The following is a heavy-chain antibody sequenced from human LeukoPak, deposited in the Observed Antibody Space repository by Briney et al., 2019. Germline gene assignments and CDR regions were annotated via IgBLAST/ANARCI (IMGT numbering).Heavy chain of an antibody. D-gene: IGHD6-13*01. J-gene: IGHJ4*02. CDR1: GFTVSSNY. V-gene: IGHV3-53*01. CDR3: ARGGQQLVVFSR. Sequence: GGSLRLSCAASGFTVSSNYMSWVRQAPGKGLEWVSVIYSGGSTYYADSVKGRFTISRDNSKNTLYLQMNSLRAEDTAVYYCARGGQQLVVFSRGGQGPLVTVSS. CDR2: IYSGGST.